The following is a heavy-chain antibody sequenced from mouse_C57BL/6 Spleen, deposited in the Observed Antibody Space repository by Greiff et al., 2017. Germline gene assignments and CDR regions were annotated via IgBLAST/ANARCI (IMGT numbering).Heavy chain of an antibody. Sequence: EVQLVESGGGLVKPGGSLKLSCAASGFTFSSYTMSWVRQTPEKRLEWVATISGGGGNTYYPDSVKGRFTISRDNAKNTLYMQMSSLRSEDTALYYCARRGDYDGYYWGYWGQGTTLTVSS. J-gene: IGHJ2*01. D-gene: IGHD2-4*01. CDR3: ARRGDYDGYYWGY. V-gene: IGHV5-9*01. CDR1: GFTFSSYT. CDR2: ISGGGGNT.